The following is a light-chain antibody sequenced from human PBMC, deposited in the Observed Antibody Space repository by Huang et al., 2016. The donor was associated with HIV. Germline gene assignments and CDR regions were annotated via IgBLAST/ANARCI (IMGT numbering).Light chain of an antibody. CDR3: QQYNSYPCT. V-gene: IGKV1-5*01. J-gene: IGKJ2*02. Sequence: DIQMTQSPSTLSASVGDRVTITCRASQSISSWLAWYQQKPGKAPKLLIYDASSLESGVPSRFSGSGSGTEFTLTISRLQPDNFATYYCQQYNSYPCTFGQGTKLEIK. CDR2: DAS. CDR1: QSISSW.